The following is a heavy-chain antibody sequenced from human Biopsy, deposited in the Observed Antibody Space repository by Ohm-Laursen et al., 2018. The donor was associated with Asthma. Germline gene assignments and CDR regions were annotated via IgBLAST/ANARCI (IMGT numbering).Heavy chain of an antibody. J-gene: IGHJ4*02. CDR1: GGTFNTYA. CDR2: INSVFGTT. Sequence: SSVKVSCKSLGGTFNTYAIGWVRQAPGQGLEWMGGINSVFGTTTYPQKFQDRVTITADDSTSAVYMELSSLRSEDTAVYYCARKAGPCISRTCYSLDFWGQGTLVTVSS. CDR3: ARKAGPCISRTCYSLDF. D-gene: IGHD2-2*01. V-gene: IGHV1-69*01.